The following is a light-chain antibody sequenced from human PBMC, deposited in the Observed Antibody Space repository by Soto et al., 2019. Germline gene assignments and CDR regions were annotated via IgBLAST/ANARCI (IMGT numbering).Light chain of an antibody. V-gene: IGKV3-11*01. CDR2: DAS. J-gene: IGKJ2*01. Sequence: EIVLTQSPATLSLSPGERATLSCRASQSVSSYLAWYQQKPGQAPRLLIYDASNRATGIPARFSGSGSGTDFTLTISSLEPEDFAVYYCQQRSNCPVYTFGQGTKVEIK. CDR1: QSVSSY. CDR3: QQRSNCPVYT.